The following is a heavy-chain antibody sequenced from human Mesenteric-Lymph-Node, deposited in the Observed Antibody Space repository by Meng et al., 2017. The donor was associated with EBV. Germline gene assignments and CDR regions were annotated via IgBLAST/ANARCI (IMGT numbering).Heavy chain of an antibody. V-gene: IGHV1-18*01. Sequence: QVQLVQSGGEVKKPGASVKVSCKASGYTFANFGITWVRQAPGQGLEWMGWISAYNANTDYAQTLQGRVTMTKDTSTSTAYMDLRSLRPDDTAVYYCARISDYDSSGLDYWGQGTLVTVSS. CDR3: ARISDYDSSGLDY. CDR2: ISAYNANT. D-gene: IGHD3-22*01. J-gene: IGHJ4*02. CDR1: GYTFANFG.